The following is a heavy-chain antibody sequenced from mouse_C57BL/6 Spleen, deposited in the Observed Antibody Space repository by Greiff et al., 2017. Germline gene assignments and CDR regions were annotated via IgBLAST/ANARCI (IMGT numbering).Heavy chain of an antibody. V-gene: IGHV14-4*01. J-gene: IGHJ2*01. Sequence: VQLQQSGAELVRPGASVKLSCTASGFNIKDDYMHWVKQRPEQGLEWIGWIDPENGDTEYASKFQGKATLTVDKSSSTAYMQLSSLTSEDSAVYYCARGGYYGSSIDYFDYWGQGTTLTVSS. CDR2: IDPENGDT. D-gene: IGHD1-1*01. CDR3: ARGGYYGSSIDYFDY. CDR1: GFNIKDDY.